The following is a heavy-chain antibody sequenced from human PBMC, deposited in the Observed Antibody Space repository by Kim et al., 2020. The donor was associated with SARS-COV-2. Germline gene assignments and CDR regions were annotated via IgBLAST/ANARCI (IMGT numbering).Heavy chain of an antibody. D-gene: IGHD3-3*01. J-gene: IGHJ5*02. CDR3: TTKQEWFSSGGSLDH. Sequence: GGSLRLSCAASGFTFSNSEMNWVRQAPGKGLDWVAWISGSGDTTQYADSVRGRFTISRDNAKNSLYLQMNSLRAEDTAVYYCTTKQEWFSSGGSLDHWGQGTLVTVSS. CDR2: ISGSGDTT. CDR1: GFTFSNSE. V-gene: IGHV3-48*03.